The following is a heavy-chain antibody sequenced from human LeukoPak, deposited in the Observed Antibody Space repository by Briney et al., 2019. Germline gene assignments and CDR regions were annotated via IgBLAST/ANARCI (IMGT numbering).Heavy chain of an antibody. CDR3: AREDTAMVNY. Sequence: ASVKVSCKASGYTFTNYAMNWVRQAPGQGLEWMGWINPSTGNPTYAQGFTGRFVFSLDTSVSTAYLQISSLKAEDTAVYYCAREDTAMVNYWGQGTLVTVSS. CDR1: GYTFTNYA. V-gene: IGHV7-4-1*02. J-gene: IGHJ4*02. CDR2: INPSTGNP. D-gene: IGHD5-18*01.